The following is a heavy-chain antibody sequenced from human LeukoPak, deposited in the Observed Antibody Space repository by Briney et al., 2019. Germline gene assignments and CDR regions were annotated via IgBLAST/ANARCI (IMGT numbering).Heavy chain of an antibody. D-gene: IGHD5-18*01. CDR3: ARLEVDTAMIDY. CDR1: GYSISSDYY. Sequence: SETLSLTCSVSGYSISSDYYWGCIRQPPGKGLEWIGFIYYSGSTYYNPSLKSRVTISVDTSKNQFSLKLSSVTAADTAVYYCARLEVDTAMIDYWGQGTLVTVSS. V-gene: IGHV4-38-2*02. J-gene: IGHJ4*02. CDR2: IYYSGST.